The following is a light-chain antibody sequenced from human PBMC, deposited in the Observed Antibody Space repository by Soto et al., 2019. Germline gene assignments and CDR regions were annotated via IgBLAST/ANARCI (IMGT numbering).Light chain of an antibody. Sequence: IQMTRSPSSLSASVGERVTTTCRASQNIGRFLNWHQQKPGKAPNVLINVASTLRSGVPSRFSGSGSGTDFNLTINSLQPEDFATYFCQQSFTTPLTFGGGTKVDI. V-gene: IGKV1-39*01. CDR1: QNIGRF. CDR3: QQSFTTPLT. CDR2: VAS. J-gene: IGKJ4*01.